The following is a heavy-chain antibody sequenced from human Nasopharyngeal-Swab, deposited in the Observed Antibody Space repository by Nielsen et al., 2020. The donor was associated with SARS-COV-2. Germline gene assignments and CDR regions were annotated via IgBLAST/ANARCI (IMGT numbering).Heavy chain of an antibody. CDR1: GGSISSGSYY. CDR2: IYTSGST. D-gene: IGHD1-26*01. CDR3: ASSGSYLGADY. V-gene: IGHV4-61*02. Sequence: LRLSCTVSGGSISSGSYYWSWIRQPAGKGLEWIGRIYTSGSTNYNPSLKSRVTISVDTSKNQFSLKLSSVTAADTAVYYCASSGSYLGADYWGQGTLVTVSS. J-gene: IGHJ4*02.